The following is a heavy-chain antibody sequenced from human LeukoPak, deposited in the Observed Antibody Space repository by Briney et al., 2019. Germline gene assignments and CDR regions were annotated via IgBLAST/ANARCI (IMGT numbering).Heavy chain of an antibody. D-gene: IGHD2-2*01. CDR2: IYPGDSDT. CDR1: GYSFTNYW. J-gene: IGHJ5*02. CDR3: ARLDCSTTSCRFDP. V-gene: IGHV5-51*01. Sequence: GASLQISYKGSGYSFTNYWIGWVRQVSGKGLEWMGIIYPGDSDTRYSPSFQGQVTISADKSISTAYLQWSSLQASDTAMYYCARLDCSTTSCRFDPWGQGTLVTVSS.